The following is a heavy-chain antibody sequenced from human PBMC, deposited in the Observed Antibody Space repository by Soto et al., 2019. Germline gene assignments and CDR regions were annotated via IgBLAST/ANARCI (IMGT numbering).Heavy chain of an antibody. Sequence: SLTCTVSGGSMSRYYWTWIRQPPGKGLEWIGNIHYTGSTNYNPSLKSRVTILLGTSTSQFSLKVSSVTAADTAVYYCVRDLTISSTDGPLDPWGHGTLVTVSS. V-gene: IGHV4-59*01. J-gene: IGHJ5*02. CDR2: IHYTGST. CDR3: VRDLTISSTDGPLDP. CDR1: GGSMSRYY. D-gene: IGHD1-1*01.